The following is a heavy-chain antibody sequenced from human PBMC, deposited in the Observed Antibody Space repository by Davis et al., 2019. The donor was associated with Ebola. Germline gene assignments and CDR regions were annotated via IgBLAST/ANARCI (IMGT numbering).Heavy chain of an antibody. CDR1: GFSLSTSGVG. CDR2: IYWDDDK. V-gene: IGHV2-5*02. D-gene: IGHD3-3*01. Sequence: SGPTLVKPTATLTLTCTFSGFSLSTSGVGVGWIRQPPRKALEWPALIYWDDDKRYSPSLKSRLTITKDTSKNQVVLTMTNMDPVDTATYYCAHSSSYYDFWSGSQEAGAFDIWGQGTMVTVSS. CDR3: AHSSSYYDFWSGSQEAGAFDI. J-gene: IGHJ3*02.